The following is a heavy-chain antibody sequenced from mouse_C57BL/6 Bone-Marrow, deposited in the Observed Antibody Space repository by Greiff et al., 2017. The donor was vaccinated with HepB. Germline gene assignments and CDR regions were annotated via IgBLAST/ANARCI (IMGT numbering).Heavy chain of an antibody. CDR1: GYAFSSSW. CDR2: IYPGDGDT. CDR3: AREGLRGFAY. V-gene: IGHV1-82*01. D-gene: IGHD2-4*01. J-gene: IGHJ3*01. Sequence: VKLQESGPELVKPGASVKISCKASGYAFSSSWMNWVKQRPGKGLEWIGRIYPGDGDTNYNGKFMGKATLTADKSSSTAYMQLSSLTSEDSAVYFCAREGLRGFAYWGQGTLVTVSA.